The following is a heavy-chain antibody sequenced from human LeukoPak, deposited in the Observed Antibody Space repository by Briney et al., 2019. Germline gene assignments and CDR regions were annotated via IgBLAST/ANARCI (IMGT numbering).Heavy chain of an antibody. D-gene: IGHD2-2*02. CDR1: GYSISSSSYY. CDR2: IYTSGTT. J-gene: IGHJ3*02. CDR3: AKDSGSEYCSSTSCYKSVGAFDI. V-gene: IGHV4-61*02. Sequence: PSETLSLTCTVSGYSISSSSYYWSWIRQPPGQGLVWIGRIYTSGTTNYNPPLKSRVTMSVDTSKNQFSLKLSSVTAADTAVYYCAKDSGSEYCSSTSCYKSVGAFDIWGQGTMVTVSS.